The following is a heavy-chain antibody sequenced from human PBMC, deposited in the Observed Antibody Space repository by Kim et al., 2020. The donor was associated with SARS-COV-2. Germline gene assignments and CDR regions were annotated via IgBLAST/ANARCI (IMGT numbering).Heavy chain of an antibody. D-gene: IGHD1-1*01. J-gene: IGHJ6*02. CDR3: ARGTGTTPAYGMDV. CDR2: IYSGGST. CDR1: GFTVSSNY. V-gene: IGHV3-66*01. Sequence: GGSLRLSCAASGFTVSSNYMSWVRQAPGKGLEWVSGIYSGGSTYYADSVKGRFTISRDNSKNTLYLQMNSLRAEDTAVYYCARGTGTTPAYGMDVWGQGTTVTVSS.